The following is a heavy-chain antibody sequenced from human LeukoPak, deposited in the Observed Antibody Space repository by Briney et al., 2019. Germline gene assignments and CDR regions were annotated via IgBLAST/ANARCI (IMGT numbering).Heavy chain of an antibody. V-gene: IGHV7-4-1*02. D-gene: IGHD3-22*01. CDR3: ARAVAYYYDSSGYYYYYMDV. Sequence: GASVKVSCKASGYTFTSYAMNWVRQAPGQGLEWMGWINTNTGNPTYAQGFTGRFVFSLDTSVSTAYLQISSLKAEDTAVYYCARAVAYYYDSSGYYYYYMDVWGKGTTVTVSS. CDR2: INTNTGNP. J-gene: IGHJ6*03. CDR1: GYTFTSYA.